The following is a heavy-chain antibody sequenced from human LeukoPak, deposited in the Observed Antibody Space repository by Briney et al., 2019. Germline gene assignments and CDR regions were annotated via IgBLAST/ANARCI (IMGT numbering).Heavy chain of an antibody. CDR1: GFTFSSYG. CDR3: AKDLGPALRFLEWLFAVDY. D-gene: IGHD3-3*01. V-gene: IGHV3-30*18. J-gene: IGHJ4*02. Sequence: PGGSLRLSCAASGFTFSSYGMHWVRQAPGKGLEWVAVISYDGSNKYYADSVKGRFTISRDNSKNTLYLQMNSLRAEDAAVYYCAKDLGPALRFLEWLFAVDYWGQGTLVTVFS. CDR2: ISYDGSNK.